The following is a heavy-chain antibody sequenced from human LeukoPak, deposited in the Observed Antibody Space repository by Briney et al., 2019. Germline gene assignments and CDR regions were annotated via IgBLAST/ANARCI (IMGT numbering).Heavy chain of an antibody. CDR2: ISTSGTYI. V-gene: IGHV3-21*01. Sequence: PGGSLRLSCAASGFTFSSYAMNWVRQAPGKGLEWVSSISTSGTYIYYADSVRGRFTISRDNAKNSLYLQMNSLRAEGTAVYYCARVQGYCSSSTCYFDAFDIWGQGTMVTVSS. CDR1: GFTFSSYA. CDR3: ARVQGYCSSSTCYFDAFDI. J-gene: IGHJ3*02. D-gene: IGHD2-2*01.